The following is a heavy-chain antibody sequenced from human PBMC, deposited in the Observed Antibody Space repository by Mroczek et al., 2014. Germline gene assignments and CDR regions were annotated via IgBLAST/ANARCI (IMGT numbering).Heavy chain of an antibody. CDR1: GGTFSSYA. D-gene: IGHD2-2*02. CDR3: ARAIVVVPAAILGYYYYMDV. V-gene: IGHV1-69*01. CDR2: IIPIFGTA. Sequence: VQLVETGAEVKKPGSSVKVSCKASGGTFSSYAISWVRQAPGQGLEWMGGIIPIFGTANYAQKFQGRVTITADESTSTAYMELSSLRSEDTAVYYCARAIVVVPAAILGYYYYMDVWGKGTTVTVSS. J-gene: IGHJ6*03.